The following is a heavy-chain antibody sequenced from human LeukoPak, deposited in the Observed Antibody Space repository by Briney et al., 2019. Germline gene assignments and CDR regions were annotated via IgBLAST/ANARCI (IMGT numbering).Heavy chain of an antibody. Sequence: GGSLRLSCAASGVTFTNALMSWVRQAPGKGLEWVGRIKSKIDGGTTDYAAPVNGRFTISRDDSKNTLYLQMNSLKTEDTAIYYCTTPPNYLDLWGRGTLVTVSS. V-gene: IGHV3-15*01. CDR3: TTPPNYLDL. CDR1: GVTFTNAL. CDR2: IKSKIDGGTT. J-gene: IGHJ2*01.